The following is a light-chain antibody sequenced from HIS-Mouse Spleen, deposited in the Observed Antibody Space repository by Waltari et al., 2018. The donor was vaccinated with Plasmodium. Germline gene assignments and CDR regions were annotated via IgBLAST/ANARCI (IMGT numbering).Light chain of an antibody. CDR1: SSDVGGYNY. CDR2: EVI. V-gene: IGLV2-8*01. J-gene: IGLJ2*01. CDR3: SSYAGSNNLV. Sequence: QSALTQPPSASGSPGQSVTISCTGTSSDVGGYNYVSWYQQHPGKAHKLMIYEVIKRPSGVPDRFFGSKSGNTASLTVSGLQAEDEADYYCSSYAGSNNLVFGGGTKLTVL.